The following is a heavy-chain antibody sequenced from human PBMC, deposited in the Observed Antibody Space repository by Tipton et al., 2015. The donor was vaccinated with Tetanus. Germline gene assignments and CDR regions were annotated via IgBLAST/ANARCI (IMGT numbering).Heavy chain of an antibody. CDR1: GGSISSFY. CDR2: IFDTGST. J-gene: IGHJ4*02. Sequence: TLSLTCAVYGGSISSFYWTWIRQPPGKGLEWIGYIFDTGSTNYNPSLKSRVTMSVDTSKNQFSLHLTSVTAADTAVYYCAEGRRFCSSNSCHEYYFDSWGRGTLVTVSS. V-gene: IGHV4-59*07. D-gene: IGHD2-2*01. CDR3: AEGRRFCSSNSCHEYYFDS.